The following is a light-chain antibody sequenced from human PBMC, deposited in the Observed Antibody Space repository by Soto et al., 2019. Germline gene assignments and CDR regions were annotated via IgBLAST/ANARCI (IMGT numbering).Light chain of an antibody. Sequence: DIQMTQSPSSLSASVGDRVTITCQASQDISNYLNWYQQKPGKAPKLLIYAASNLETGVPSRFSGSGSGTDFTFTISSLQPDDIATYYCQQYDNLPLFSFGPGTKVDIK. CDR1: QDISNY. J-gene: IGKJ3*01. CDR2: AAS. V-gene: IGKV1-33*01. CDR3: QQYDNLPLFS.